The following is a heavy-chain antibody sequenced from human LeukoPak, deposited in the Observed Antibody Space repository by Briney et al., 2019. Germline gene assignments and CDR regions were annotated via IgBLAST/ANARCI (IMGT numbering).Heavy chain of an antibody. Sequence: PSETLSLTCTVSGGSISSYYWSWIRQPPGKGLEWIGYIYYSGSTNYNPSLKSRVTISVDTSKNQFSLKLSSVTAADTAVYYCARRVAAAEDYWGQGTLVTVSS. CDR2: IYYSGST. CDR3: ARRVAAAEDY. CDR1: GGSISSYY. J-gene: IGHJ4*02. D-gene: IGHD6-13*01. V-gene: IGHV4-59*08.